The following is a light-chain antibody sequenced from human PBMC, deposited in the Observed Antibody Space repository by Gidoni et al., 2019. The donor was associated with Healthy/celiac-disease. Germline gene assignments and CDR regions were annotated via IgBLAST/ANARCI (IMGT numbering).Light chain of an antibody. CDR1: QSISSY. CDR2: AAS. CDR3: QQSYSHRRIT. J-gene: IGKJ1*01. Sequence: DIQMTQSPSSLSASVGDRVTITCRASQSISSYLNWYQQKPGKAPKLLIYAASSLQSGVPSRFSGSGSGTDFTLTISSLQPEDFATYYCQQSYSHRRITFGQGTKVEIK. V-gene: IGKV1-39*01.